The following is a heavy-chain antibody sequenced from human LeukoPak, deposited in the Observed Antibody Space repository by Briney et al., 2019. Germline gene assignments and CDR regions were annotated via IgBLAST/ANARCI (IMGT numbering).Heavy chain of an antibody. J-gene: IGHJ4*02. D-gene: IGHD1-1*01. Sequence: GGSLRLSCAGSGFTFSSNPLSWVRQAPGKGLEWVSAINPSGGDTYYADSVRGRFTISRDNSKNTLYLQMNTLRAEDTAVYYCATTKQARRYFDYWGQGTLVTVSS. CDR2: INPSGGDT. V-gene: IGHV3-23*01. CDR3: ATTKQARRYFDY. CDR1: GFTFSSNP.